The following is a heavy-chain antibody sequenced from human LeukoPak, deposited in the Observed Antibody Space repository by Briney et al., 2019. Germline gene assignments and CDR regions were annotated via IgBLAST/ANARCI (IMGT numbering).Heavy chain of an antibody. J-gene: IGHJ4*02. D-gene: IGHD4-11*01. V-gene: IGHV3-9*01. CDR1: GFILDDYG. Sequence: GGSLRLSCAASGFILDDYGMHWVRQAPGKGLEWVSGISWNSGNVDYADSVKGRFTISRDNAKNSLYPQMNSLRPEDTAVYYCAKGMRVTVTSTIDYWGQGTLVTVSS. CDR3: AKGMRVTVTSTIDY. CDR2: ISWNSGNV.